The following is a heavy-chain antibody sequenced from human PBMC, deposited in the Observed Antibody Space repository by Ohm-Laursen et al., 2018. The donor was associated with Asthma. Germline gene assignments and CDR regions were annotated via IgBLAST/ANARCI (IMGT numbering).Heavy chain of an antibody. D-gene: IGHD2-15*01. V-gene: IGHV4-59*08. Sequence: SDTLSLTCTVSGGSISSYYWSWIRQPPGKGLEWIGYIYYSGSTNYNPSLKSRVTISVDTSKNQFSLKLSSVTAADTAVYYCARSGVVVAATLSVWFDPWGQGTLVTVSS. CDR1: GGSISSYY. J-gene: IGHJ5*02. CDR2: IYYSGST. CDR3: ARSGVVVAATLSVWFDP.